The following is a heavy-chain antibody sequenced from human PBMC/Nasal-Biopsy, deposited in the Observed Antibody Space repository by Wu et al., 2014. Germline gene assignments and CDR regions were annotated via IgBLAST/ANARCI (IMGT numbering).Heavy chain of an antibody. CDR2: SRNKVNSYTT. Sequence: LRLSCAASGFTFSDHYMDWVRQAPGKGLEWVGRSRNKVNSYTTEYAASVKGRFTISRDDSENSLYLQMNSLKTEDTAVYYCARVLRADAFDIWGQGTMVTVSS. CDR1: GFTFSDHY. V-gene: IGHV3-72*01. CDR3: ARVLRADAFDI. J-gene: IGHJ3*02.